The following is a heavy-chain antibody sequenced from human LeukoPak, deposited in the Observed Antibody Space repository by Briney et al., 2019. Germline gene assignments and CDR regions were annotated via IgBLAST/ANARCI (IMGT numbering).Heavy chain of an antibody. V-gene: IGHV4-34*01. CDR2: INHSGST. CDR3: ARGGGRATFDY. Sequence: PSETLSLTCAVYGGSFSGYYWSWIRQPPEKGLEWIGEINHSGSTNYNPSLKSRVTISVDTSKNQFSLKLSSVTAADTAVYYCARGGGRATFDYWGQGTLVTVSS. D-gene: IGHD1-26*01. CDR1: GGSFSGYY. J-gene: IGHJ4*02.